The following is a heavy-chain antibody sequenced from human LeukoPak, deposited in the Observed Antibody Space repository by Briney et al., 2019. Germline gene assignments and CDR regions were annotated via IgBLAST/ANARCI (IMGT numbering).Heavy chain of an antibody. CDR3: AREDRYSYSLDVYFDY. V-gene: IGHV3-15*01. Sequence: PGGSLRLSCAASGFTFSNAWMNWVRQAPGKGLGWVGRIKRKPDGGPTDYSAPVKGRFTISRDDSKNTLYLQMNSLRAEDTAVYYCAREDRYSYSLDVYFDYWGQGTLVTVSS. CDR2: IKRKPDGGPT. D-gene: IGHD5-12*01. J-gene: IGHJ4*02. CDR1: GFTFSNAW.